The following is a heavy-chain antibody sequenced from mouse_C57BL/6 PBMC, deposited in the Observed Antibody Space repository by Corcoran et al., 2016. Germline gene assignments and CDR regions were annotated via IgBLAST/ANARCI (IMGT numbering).Heavy chain of an antibody. CDR2: IYPRSGNT. CDR3: ARRGDYPGDFDY. V-gene: IGHV1-81*01. D-gene: IGHD2-13*01. Sequence: QVQLQQSGAELARPGASVKLSCKASGYTFTSYGISWVKQRTGQGLVWIGEIYPRSGNTYYNEKFKGKATLTADKSSSTAYMELRSLTSEDSAVYFCARRGDYPGDFDYWGQGTTLTVSS. J-gene: IGHJ2*01. CDR1: GYTFTSYG.